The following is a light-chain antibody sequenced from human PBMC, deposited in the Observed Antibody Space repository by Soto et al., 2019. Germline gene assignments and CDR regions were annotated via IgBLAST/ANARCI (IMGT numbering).Light chain of an antibody. Sequence: DIQMTQSPSSLSASVGDRVTITCRASQSISSYLNWYQQKPGKAPKLLIYAASSLQSGVPSRFSGSGSGTDFTLTISSRQPEDFATYYCQQSYSTLWTFGQGTKLEIK. V-gene: IGKV1-39*01. J-gene: IGKJ2*02. CDR2: AAS. CDR3: QQSYSTLWT. CDR1: QSISSY.